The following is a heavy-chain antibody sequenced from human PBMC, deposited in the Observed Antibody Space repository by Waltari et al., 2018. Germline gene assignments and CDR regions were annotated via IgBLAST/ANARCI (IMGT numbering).Heavy chain of an antibody. V-gene: IGHV3-30-3*01. CDR2: ISYDGSNK. CDR1: GFTFSSYA. D-gene: IGHD6-19*01. Sequence: QVQLVASGGGVVQPGRSLRVSCAASGFTFSSYAMHWVRQAPGKGLEWVAVISYDGSNKYYADSVKGRFTISRDNSKNTLYLQMNSLRAEDTAVYYCATDMGAVAGTVYWGQGTLVSVSS. CDR3: ATDMGAVAGTVY. J-gene: IGHJ4*02.